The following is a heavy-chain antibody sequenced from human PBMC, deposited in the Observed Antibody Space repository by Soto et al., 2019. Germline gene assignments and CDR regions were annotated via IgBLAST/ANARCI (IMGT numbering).Heavy chain of an antibody. J-gene: IGHJ4*02. CDR1: GFTFSSYA. D-gene: IGHD5-18*01. CDR2: ISYDGSNK. CDR3: AREVRPLQHGWLDC. V-gene: IGHV3-30-3*01. Sequence: GGTLRLSCAASGFTFSSYAMHWVRQAPGKGLEWVAVISYDGSNKYYADSVKGRFTISRDSSKNQRCMQMNSLRAEDTAVYYCAREVRPLQHGWLDCWGQGTLVTVAS.